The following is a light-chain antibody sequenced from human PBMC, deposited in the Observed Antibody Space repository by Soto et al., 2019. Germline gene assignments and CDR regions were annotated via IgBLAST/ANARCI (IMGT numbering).Light chain of an antibody. CDR3: CSYTSISTYV. V-gene: IGLV2-14*03. Sequence: QSALTQPASVSGSPGQSIAISCTGTSSDVGSDYNYVSWYQQHPGKAPKLMVYDVSTQPSGVSNRFSGSKSGTTASLTISGLQAEDEADYYCCSYTSISTYVFGTGTQLTVL. J-gene: IGLJ1*01. CDR1: SSDVGSDYNY. CDR2: DVS.